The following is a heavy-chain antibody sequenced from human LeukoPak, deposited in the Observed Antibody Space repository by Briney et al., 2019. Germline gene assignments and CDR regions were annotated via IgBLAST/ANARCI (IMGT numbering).Heavy chain of an antibody. D-gene: IGHD3-16*01. V-gene: IGHV3-53*01. CDR3: ARDDGQGGPFDY. CDR1: GLTVSSNY. J-gene: IGHJ4*02. Sequence: PGGSLRLSCAVSGLTVSSNYMNWVRQAPGKGLEWVSIIYSDGSTYYADSVKGRFTISRDNSKNTLFLQMNSLRADDTAVYYCARDDGQGGPFDYWGQGTLVTVSS. CDR2: IYSDGST.